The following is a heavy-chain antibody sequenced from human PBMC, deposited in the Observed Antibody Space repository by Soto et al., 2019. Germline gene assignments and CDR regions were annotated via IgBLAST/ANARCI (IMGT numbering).Heavy chain of an antibody. Sequence: EVQLLESGGGLVQPGGSLRPSCAASGFTFSSYAMSWVRQAPGKGLEWVSGISGSGGSTYYADSVKGRFTISRDNSKNARYLQVNRLRAEGTAVYYCATSVGAGGRNYWGRGSLVTVSS. CDR2: ISGSGGST. V-gene: IGHV3-23*01. CDR1: GFTFSSYA. D-gene: IGHD2-8*02. CDR3: ATSVGAGGRNY. J-gene: IGHJ4*02.